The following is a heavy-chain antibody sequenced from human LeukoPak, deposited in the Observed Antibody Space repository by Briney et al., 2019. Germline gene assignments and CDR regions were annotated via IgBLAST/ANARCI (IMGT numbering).Heavy chain of an antibody. CDR2: IIPIFGTA. CDR1: GGTFSNYA. D-gene: IGHD4-17*01. CDR3: ARGSYGDYDDAFDI. V-gene: IGHV1-69*06. Sequence: ASVKVSCKASGGTFSNYAISWLRQAPGQGLEWMGGIIPIFGTANYAQNFQGRVTITADKSTSTAYMELSSLRSEDTAVYYCARGSYGDYDDAFDIWGQGTMVTVPS. J-gene: IGHJ3*02.